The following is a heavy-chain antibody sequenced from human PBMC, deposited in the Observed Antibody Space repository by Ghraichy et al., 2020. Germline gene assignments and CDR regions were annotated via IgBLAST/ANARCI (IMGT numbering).Heavy chain of an antibody. J-gene: IGHJ4*02. CDR3: ARDRWYCSGGSCSPHFDY. Sequence: LNISCTVSGGSISSYYWSWIRQPAGKGLEWIGRIYTSGSTNYNPSLKSRVTMSVDTSKNQFSLKLSSVTAADTAVYYCARDRWYCSGGSCSPHFDYWGQGTLVTVSS. D-gene: IGHD2-15*01. V-gene: IGHV4-4*07. CDR2: IYTSGST. CDR1: GGSISSYY.